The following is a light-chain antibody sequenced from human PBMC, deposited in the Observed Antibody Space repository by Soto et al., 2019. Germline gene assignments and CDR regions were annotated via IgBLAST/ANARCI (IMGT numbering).Light chain of an antibody. J-gene: IGLJ1*01. CDR2: DVN. CDR1: SRDVGGYDY. Sequence: QSVRTQPASVSGSPGQSITISCTGTSRDVGGYDYVSWYQQYPGKAPKLMIFDVNNRPSGVSDRFSGSKSANTASLTISGFQSEDEADYYCSSYTSSGIYVFGTGTKVTV. V-gene: IGLV2-14*03. CDR3: SSYTSSGIYV.